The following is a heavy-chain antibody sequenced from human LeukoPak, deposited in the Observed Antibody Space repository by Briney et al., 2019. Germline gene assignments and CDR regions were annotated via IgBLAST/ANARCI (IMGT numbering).Heavy chain of an antibody. D-gene: IGHD3-22*01. J-gene: IGHJ6*02. Sequence: ASVKVSCKAFGFTFTSSAMQWVRQARGQRLEWIGWIVVGSGNTNYAQKFQERVTITRDMSTSTAYMELSSLRSEDTAVYYCAADPFYYYDSSGYQYYYYYGMDVWGQGATVTVSS. CDR3: AADPFYYYDSSGYQYYYYYGMDV. CDR1: GFTFTSSA. CDR2: IVVGSGNT. V-gene: IGHV1-58*02.